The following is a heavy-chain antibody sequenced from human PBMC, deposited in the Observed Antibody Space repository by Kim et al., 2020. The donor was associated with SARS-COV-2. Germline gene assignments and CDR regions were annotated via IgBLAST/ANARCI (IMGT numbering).Heavy chain of an antibody. J-gene: IGHJ4*02. CDR3: ARNRITMIVVVSYFDY. V-gene: IGHV4-31*02. D-gene: IGHD3-22*01. Sequence: PSLKSRVTISVDTSKNQFSLKLRSVTAADTAVYYCARNRITMIVVVSYFDYWGQGTLVTVSS.